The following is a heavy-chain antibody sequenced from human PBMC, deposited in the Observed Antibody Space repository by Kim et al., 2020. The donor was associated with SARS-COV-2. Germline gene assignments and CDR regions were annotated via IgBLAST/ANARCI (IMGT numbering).Heavy chain of an antibody. CDR3: ARDRWLHDAFDV. D-gene: IGHD5-12*01. J-gene: IGHJ3*01. CDR1: GFTFSDYS. Sequence: GGSLRLSCVASGFTFSDYSMNWVRQAPGKWLEWVSSISSGSSIKYYSDSAKGRFTISRDNANNSLYLQINGLRTEDTAIYFCARDRWLHDAFDVWGRGTVVTVSS. CDR2: ISSGSSIK. V-gene: IGHV3-21*01.